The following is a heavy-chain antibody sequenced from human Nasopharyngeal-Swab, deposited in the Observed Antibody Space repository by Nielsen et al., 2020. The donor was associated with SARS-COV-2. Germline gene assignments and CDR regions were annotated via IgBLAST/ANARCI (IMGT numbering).Heavy chain of an antibody. CDR2: IYYSGST. CDR1: GGSFSGYY. CDR3: ARGHVLRFLEWLGAAWFDP. V-gene: IGHV4-59*01. J-gene: IGHJ5*02. D-gene: IGHD3-3*01. Sequence: SETLSLTCAVYGGSFSGYYWSWIRQPPGKGLEWIGYIYYSGSTNYNPSLKSRVTISVDTSKNQFSLKLSSVTAADTAVYYCARGHVLRFLEWLGAAWFDPWGQGTLVTVSS.